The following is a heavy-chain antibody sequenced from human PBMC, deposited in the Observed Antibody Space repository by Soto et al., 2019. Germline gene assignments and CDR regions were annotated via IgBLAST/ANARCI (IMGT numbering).Heavy chain of an antibody. CDR1: GFTFSNAW. D-gene: IGHD2-8*02. CDR2: IKSKTDGGTT. Sequence: PGGSLRLSCAASGFTFSNAWMSWVRQAPGKGLEWVGRIKSKTDGGTTDYAAPVKGRFTISRDDSKNTLYLQMNSLKTEDTAVYYCTTDPLRSWWDVGYYYYGMDVWGQGTTVTVSS. V-gene: IGHV3-15*01. CDR3: TTDPLRSWWDVGYYYYGMDV. J-gene: IGHJ6*02.